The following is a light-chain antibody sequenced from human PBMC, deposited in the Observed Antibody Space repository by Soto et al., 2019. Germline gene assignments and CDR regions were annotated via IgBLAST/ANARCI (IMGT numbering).Light chain of an antibody. CDR3: SSYTSSGTRV. Sequence: QSVPTQPASVSGSPGQSITISCTGTTSDVGGYNFVSWYQLHPGKAPKLMIFEVSNRPSGVSNRFSGSKSGNTASLTISGLQAEDEADYYCSSYTSSGTRVFGTGTKLTVL. CDR2: EVS. V-gene: IGLV2-14*01. CDR1: TSDVGGYNF. J-gene: IGLJ1*01.